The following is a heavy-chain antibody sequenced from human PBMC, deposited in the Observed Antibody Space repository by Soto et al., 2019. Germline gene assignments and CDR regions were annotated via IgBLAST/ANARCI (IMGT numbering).Heavy chain of an antibody. Sequence: EVQLLESGGGLVQPGGSLRLSCAASGFTFSSYAMSWVRQAPGKGLEWVSAISGSGGSTYYADSVKGRFTISRDNSKNTLDLQMNSLRAEDTAVYYCMVPPRVVAGTGFDYWGQGTLVTVSS. D-gene: IGHD6-19*01. CDR3: MVPPRVVAGTGFDY. V-gene: IGHV3-23*01. J-gene: IGHJ4*02. CDR2: ISGSGGST. CDR1: GFTFSSYA.